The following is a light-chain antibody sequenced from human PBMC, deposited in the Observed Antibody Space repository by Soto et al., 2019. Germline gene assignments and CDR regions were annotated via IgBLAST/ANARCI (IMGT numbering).Light chain of an antibody. CDR2: GAS. CDR3: QQYHNWPPQYT. V-gene: IGKV3-15*01. J-gene: IGKJ2*01. Sequence: EIVMTQSPASLSVSPGDGATLSCRAIQSVASNVAWYQQKPGQGPRLLIHGASTRAAGVPARFSGSGSGTDFSLTISSLQYEDFAVNYCQQYHNWPPQYTFGQGTKLQIK. CDR1: QSVASN.